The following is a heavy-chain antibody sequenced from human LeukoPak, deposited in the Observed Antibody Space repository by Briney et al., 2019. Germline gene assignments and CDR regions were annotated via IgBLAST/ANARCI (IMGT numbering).Heavy chain of an antibody. V-gene: IGHV3-23*01. CDR1: GFTFSSYA. J-gene: IGHJ4*02. CDR3: AKDNRYGSGSYYHDY. Sequence: GGSLRLSCAASGFTFSSYAMSWVRQAPGKGLEWVSAISGSGGSTYCADSVKGRFTISRDNSKNTLYLQMNSLRAEDTAVYYCAKDNRYGSGSYYHDYWGQGTLVTVSS. CDR2: ISGSGGST. D-gene: IGHD3-10*01.